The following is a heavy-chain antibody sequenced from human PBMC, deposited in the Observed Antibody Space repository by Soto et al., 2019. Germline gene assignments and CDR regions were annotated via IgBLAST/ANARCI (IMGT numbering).Heavy chain of an antibody. Sequence: EVQLLESGGGLVQPGGSLRLSCAASGFTFSSYAMSWFRQAPGKGLEWVSAISGSGGSTYYADSVKGRFTISRDNSKNTLYLQMNSLRAEDTAVYYCAKRNWGGWYFDLWGRGTLVTVSS. D-gene: IGHD7-27*01. J-gene: IGHJ2*01. CDR1: GFTFSSYA. CDR2: ISGSGGST. CDR3: AKRNWGGWYFDL. V-gene: IGHV3-23*01.